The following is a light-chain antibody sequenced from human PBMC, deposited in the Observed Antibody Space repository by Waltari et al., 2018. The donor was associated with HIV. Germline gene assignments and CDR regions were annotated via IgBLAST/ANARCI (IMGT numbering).Light chain of an antibody. V-gene: IGKV1-33*01. CDR2: DAS. CDR3: QHYHDLPHI. J-gene: IGKJ4*01. Sequence: DIQMTQSPPSLSASVGDRVIITCRTTEDINDHVNWFQVRPGGAPKLLIFDASQREAGVPSRFRRNGIMTHFNLTIDRLQPEDFATYYCQHYHDLPHIFGGGTTVDI. CDR1: EDINDH.